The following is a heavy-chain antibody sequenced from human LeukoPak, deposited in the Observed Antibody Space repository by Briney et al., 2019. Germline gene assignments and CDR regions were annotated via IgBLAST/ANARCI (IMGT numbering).Heavy chain of an antibody. Sequence: ASETLSLTCTVSGGSISSYYWSWIRQPPGKGLEWIGYIYSSRSTNFNPSLKSRATLSVDTSNNQFSLRLTSITPADTAVYYCARYYCPRGSCYHFDYWGQGTLVTVSS. CDR2: IYSSRST. V-gene: IGHV4-59*01. CDR1: GGSISSYY. CDR3: ARYYCPRGSCYHFDY. J-gene: IGHJ4*02. D-gene: IGHD2-8*01.